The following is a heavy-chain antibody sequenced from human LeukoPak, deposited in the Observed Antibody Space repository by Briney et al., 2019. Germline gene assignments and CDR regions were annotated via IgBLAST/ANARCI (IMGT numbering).Heavy chain of an antibody. V-gene: IGHV3-74*01. CDR2: SNGDGSGK. CDR1: GFTFDDYA. Sequence: GRSLGLSCAASGFTFDDYAMHWVRQAPGKGLEWVSRSNGDGSGKFFADSVKGRFTVSRDNAKNTLFLQMNSLRADDTAVYYCVREVYSTTWYSLDFWGQGTLVTVSS. CDR3: VREVYSTTWYSLDF. J-gene: IGHJ4*02. D-gene: IGHD6-13*01.